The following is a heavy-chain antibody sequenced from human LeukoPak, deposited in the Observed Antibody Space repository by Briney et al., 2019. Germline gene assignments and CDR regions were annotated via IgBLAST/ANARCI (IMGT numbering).Heavy chain of an antibody. Sequence: SQTLSLTCTVSGGSISSADYYWSWIRQPPGKGLEWIGYIYYSGSTYYNPSLKSRVTISLDRSKNQFSLKQSSVTAADTAVYYCARATITMAVGVPADAFDIWGQGTMVTVSS. CDR1: GGSISSADYY. CDR2: IYYSGST. D-gene: IGHD3-22*01. J-gene: IGHJ3*02. V-gene: IGHV4-30-4*08. CDR3: ARATITMAVGVPADAFDI.